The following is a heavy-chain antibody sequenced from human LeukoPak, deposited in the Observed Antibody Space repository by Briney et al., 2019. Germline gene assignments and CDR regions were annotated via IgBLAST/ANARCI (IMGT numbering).Heavy chain of an antibody. Sequence: GGSLRLSCAASGFTFSSYEMNWVRQAPGKGLEWVSYISSSSSTIYYADSVRGRFTISRDNAKNSLYLQMNSLRAEDTAVYYCARDPRGFDYWGQGTLVTVSS. D-gene: IGHD3-10*01. J-gene: IGHJ4*02. CDR3: ARDPRGFDY. CDR1: GFTFSSYE. CDR2: ISSSSSTI. V-gene: IGHV3-48*01.